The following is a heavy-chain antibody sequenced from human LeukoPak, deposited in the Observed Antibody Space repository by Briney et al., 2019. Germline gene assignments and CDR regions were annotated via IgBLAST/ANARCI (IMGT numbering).Heavy chain of an antibody. V-gene: IGHV4-4*07. Sequence: SETLSLTCTVSGVSISSYYWSWIRQPAGKGLEWIGLIHTSGSTNYNPSLKSRVTISVDTSKNQFSLKLSSVTAADTAVYYCARRMGWEHAFDIWGQGTMVTVSS. CDR1: GVSISSYY. J-gene: IGHJ3*02. CDR3: ARRMGWEHAFDI. D-gene: IGHD4-23*01. CDR2: IHTSGST.